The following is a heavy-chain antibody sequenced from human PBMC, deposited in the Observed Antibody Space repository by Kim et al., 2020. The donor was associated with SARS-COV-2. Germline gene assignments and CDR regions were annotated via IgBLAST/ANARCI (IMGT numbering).Heavy chain of an antibody. CDR1: GGSISSYY. V-gene: IGHV4-59*01. CDR2: IYYSGST. Sequence: SETLSLTCTVSGGSISSYYWSWIRQPPGKGLEWIGYIYYSGSTNYNPSVKSRVTISVDTSKNQFSLNLSSVTAADTAVYYCAGGAASRPAALIDYWGQGTLVTVSS. D-gene: IGHD3-16*01. J-gene: IGHJ4*02. CDR3: AGGAASRPAALIDY.